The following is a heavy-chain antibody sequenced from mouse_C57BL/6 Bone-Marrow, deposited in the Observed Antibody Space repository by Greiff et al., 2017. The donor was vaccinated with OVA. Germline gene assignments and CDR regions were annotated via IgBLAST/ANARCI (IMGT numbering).Heavy chain of an antibody. Sequence: VQLQQSGAELVTPGSSVTISCKTSGYTFTSYCINWVTQRPGQGLAWIGYIYIGNGYTAYNEKFKGKATLTLDTSYSTAYMQLSSLTSGDSAIYFCAREGYSGFAYWGQGTLVNVSA. D-gene: IGHD2-12*01. CDR3: AREGYSGFAY. CDR1: GYTFTSYC. J-gene: IGHJ3*01. CDR2: IYIGNGYT. V-gene: IGHV1-58*01.